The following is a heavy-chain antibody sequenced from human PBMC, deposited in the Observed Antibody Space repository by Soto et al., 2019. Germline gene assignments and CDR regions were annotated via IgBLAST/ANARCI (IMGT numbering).Heavy chain of an antibody. Sequence: SVKVSCKASGFTFTSSAMQWVRQARGQRLEWIGWIVVGSGNTNYAQKFQERVTITRDMSTSTAYMELSSLRSEDTAVYYCAAEKSEDIVVVPSGFDPWGQGTLVTVSS. CDR1: GFTFTSSA. D-gene: IGHD2-2*01. CDR2: IVVGSGNT. J-gene: IGHJ5*02. CDR3: AAEKSEDIVVVPSGFDP. V-gene: IGHV1-58*02.